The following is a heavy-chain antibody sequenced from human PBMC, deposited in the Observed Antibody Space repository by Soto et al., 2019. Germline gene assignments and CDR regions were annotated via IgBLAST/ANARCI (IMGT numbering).Heavy chain of an antibody. CDR1: GFTFSSYA. CDR3: ARDGGLYGDYALDY. CDR2: ISYDGSNK. D-gene: IGHD4-17*01. V-gene: IGHV3-30-3*01. J-gene: IGHJ4*02. Sequence: GGSLRLSCAASGFTFSSYAMHWVRQAPGKGLEWVAVISYDGSNKYYADSVKGRFTISRDNSKNTLYLQMNSLRAEDTAVYYCARDGGLYGDYALDYWGQGTLVTVYS.